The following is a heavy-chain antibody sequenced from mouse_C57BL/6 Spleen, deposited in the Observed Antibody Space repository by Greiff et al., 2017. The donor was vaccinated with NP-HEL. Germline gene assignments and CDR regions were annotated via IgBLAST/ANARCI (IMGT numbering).Heavy chain of an antibody. J-gene: IGHJ3*01. CDR2: IDPENGDT. D-gene: IGHD3-2*02. CDR1: GFNITDDY. Sequence: VQLQQSGAELVRPGASVKLSCTASGFNITDDYMHWVKQRPEQGLEWIGWIDPENGDTEYASKFQGKATITADPSSNTAYLQLSSLTSEDTAVYYCTTSDSSGYWFAYWGQGTLVTVSA. CDR3: TTSDSSGYWFAY. V-gene: IGHV14-4*01.